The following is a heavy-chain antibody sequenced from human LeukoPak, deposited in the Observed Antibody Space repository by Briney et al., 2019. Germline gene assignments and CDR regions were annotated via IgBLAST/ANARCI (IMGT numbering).Heavy chain of an antibody. CDR1: GGSISSYY. D-gene: IGHD6-19*01. CDR2: IYTSGST. J-gene: IGHJ4*02. CDR3: ARDVMYGSGWYGNFDY. V-gene: IGHV4-4*07. Sequence: PSETLSLTCTVSGGSISSYYWSWIRQPAGKGLEWIGRIYTSGSTNYNPSLKSRVTMSVDTSKIQFSLKLSSVTAADTAVYYCARDVMYGSGWYGNFDYWGQGTLVPVSS.